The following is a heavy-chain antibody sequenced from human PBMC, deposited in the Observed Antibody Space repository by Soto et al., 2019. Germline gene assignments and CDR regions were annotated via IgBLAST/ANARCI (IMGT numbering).Heavy chain of an antibody. CDR3: ASQGSLYSYFDY. CDR2: IYYSGST. J-gene: IGHJ4*02. Sequence: KPSETLSLTCTVSGDSISSSTYYWGWIRQPPGKGLEWIGSIYYSGSTYYSPSLKSRVSISVDTSKNQFSLKLSSVTAADTAVYYCASQGSLYSYFDYWGQGTLVTVSS. D-gene: IGHD2-15*01. CDR1: GDSISSSTYY. V-gene: IGHV4-39*01.